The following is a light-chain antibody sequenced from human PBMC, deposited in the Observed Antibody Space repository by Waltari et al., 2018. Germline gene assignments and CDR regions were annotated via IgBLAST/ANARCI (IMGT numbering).Light chain of an antibody. CDR1: QSLLYTSNITNY. CDR3: QQYYSTPYS. Sequence: VLTQSPPPLAVSLGERVTSNCKSSQSLLYTSNITNYLAWYQQKPGQAPKLLIYWASTRQFGVPTRFSGSGSGTDFTLTISGLQAEDVAVYYCQQYYSTPYSFGQGTRVEIK. J-gene: IGKJ2*03. V-gene: IGKV4-1*01. CDR2: WAS.